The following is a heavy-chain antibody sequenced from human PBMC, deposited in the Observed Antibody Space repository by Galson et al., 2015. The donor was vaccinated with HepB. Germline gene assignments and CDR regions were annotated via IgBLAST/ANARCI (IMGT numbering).Heavy chain of an antibody. J-gene: IGHJ4*02. CDR2: INPNSGGT. CDR3: ARDGTYYDFWSGREDY. V-gene: IGHV1-2*06. D-gene: IGHD3-3*01. Sequence: SVKVSCKASGYTFTGYYMHWVRQAPGQGLEWMGRINPNSGGTNYAQKFQGRVTMTRDTSISTAYMELSRLRSDDTAVYYCARDGTYYDFWSGREDYWGQGTLVTVSS. CDR1: GYTFTGYY.